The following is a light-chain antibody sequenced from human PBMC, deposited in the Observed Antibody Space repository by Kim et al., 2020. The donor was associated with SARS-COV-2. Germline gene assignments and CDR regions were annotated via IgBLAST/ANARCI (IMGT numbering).Light chain of an antibody. CDR1: QTVSRDS. CDR3: HQYGSSPPLT. J-gene: IGKJ2*01. Sequence: SPGERAPLPCRASQTVSRDSVAWYQHKPGQAPRLLIYGASARATDTPDRFSGSGSGTDFALTISRVEPEDFAVYFCHQYGSSPPLTFGQGTKLEI. V-gene: IGKV3-20*01. CDR2: GAS.